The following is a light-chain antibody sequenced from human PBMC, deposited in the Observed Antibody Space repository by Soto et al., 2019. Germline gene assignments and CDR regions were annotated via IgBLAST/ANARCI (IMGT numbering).Light chain of an antibody. CDR3: QVWDSTSDHYV. J-gene: IGLJ1*01. CDR2: DDS. CDR1: NIGSKR. Sequence: SYERTQPPSVSVAPGQTARISCGGNNIGSKRVHWYQQKPGQAPALVVYDDSDRPSGIPERFSGSNSGNTATLTISRVEAGDEADYYCQVWDSTSDHYVFGTGTKVTVL. V-gene: IGLV3-21*02.